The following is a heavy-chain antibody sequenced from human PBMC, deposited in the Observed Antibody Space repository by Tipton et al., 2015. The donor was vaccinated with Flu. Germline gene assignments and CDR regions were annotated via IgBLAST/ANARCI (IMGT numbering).Heavy chain of an antibody. V-gene: IGHV4-59*08. J-gene: IGHJ6*02. CDR2: IYYSGST. Sequence: TLSLTCTVSGGSISSYYWSWIRQPPGKGLEWIGYIYYSGSTNYTPSLKSRVTISVDTSKNQFSLKLSSVTAADTAVYYCARWSMVRGVNDYYYYGMDVWGQGTTVTVSS. CDR1: GGSISSYY. D-gene: IGHD3-10*01. CDR3: ARWSMVRGVNDYYYYGMDV.